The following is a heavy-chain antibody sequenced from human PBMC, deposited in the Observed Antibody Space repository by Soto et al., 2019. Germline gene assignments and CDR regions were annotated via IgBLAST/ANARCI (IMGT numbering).Heavy chain of an antibody. CDR3: ARAVQELAARPDAFDI. V-gene: IGHV1-69*01. J-gene: IGHJ3*02. CDR1: EGTFSSYA. D-gene: IGHD6-6*01. Sequence: QVQLVQSGAEVKKPGSSVKVSCKASEGTFSSYAISWVRQAPGQGLEWMGGIIPIFGTANYAQKFQGRVTITADDSTRTTYMELSSLRTEDTAVYYCARAVQELAARPDAFDIWGQGTMVTVSS. CDR2: IIPIFGTA.